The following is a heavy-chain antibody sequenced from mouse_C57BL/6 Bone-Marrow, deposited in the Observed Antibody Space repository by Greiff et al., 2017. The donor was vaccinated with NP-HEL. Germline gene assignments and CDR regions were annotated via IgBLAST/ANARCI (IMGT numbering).Heavy chain of an antibody. CDR1: GFTFSDYY. CDR3: ARHGGSGRAMDD. Sequence: EVKLVESGGGLVQPGGSLKLSCAASGFTFSDYYMYWVRQTPEKRLEWVAYISNGGGSTYYPDTVKGRFTISRDNAKNTLYLQMSRLKSEDTAMYYCARHGGSGRAMDDWGQGTSVTVSS. CDR2: ISNGGGST. D-gene: IGHD1-3*01. J-gene: IGHJ4*01. V-gene: IGHV5-12*01.